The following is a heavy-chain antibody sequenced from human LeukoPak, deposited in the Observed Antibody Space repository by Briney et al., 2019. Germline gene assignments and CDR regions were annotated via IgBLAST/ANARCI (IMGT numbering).Heavy chain of an antibody. V-gene: IGHV3-21*01. D-gene: IGHD2-21*01. J-gene: IGHJ4*02. CDR3: ARGLCGGDCYDY. CDR1: GFTFSSYH. CDR2: ISSNSEYI. Sequence: GGSLRLSCSASGFTFSSYHINWVRQAPGKGLEWVSSISSNSEYIYYADSVKGRFTISRDNAKNSLYLQMNSLRAEDTAVYYCARGLCGGDCYDYWGQGTLVTVSS.